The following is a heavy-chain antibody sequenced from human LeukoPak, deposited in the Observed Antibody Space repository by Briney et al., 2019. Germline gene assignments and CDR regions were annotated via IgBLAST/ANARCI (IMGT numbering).Heavy chain of an antibody. J-gene: IGHJ4*02. CDR1: GFTFSNAW. D-gene: IGHD6-19*01. Sequence: RGGSLRLSCAASGFTFSNAWMNWVRQAPGKGLEWVGRIKSKTDGGTTDYAAPVKGRFTISRDDSKNTLYLQMNSLKTEDTAVYYCTTAYSSGWFEFDYWGQGTLVTVSS. CDR3: TTAYSSGWFEFDY. V-gene: IGHV3-15*07. CDR2: IKSKTDGGTT.